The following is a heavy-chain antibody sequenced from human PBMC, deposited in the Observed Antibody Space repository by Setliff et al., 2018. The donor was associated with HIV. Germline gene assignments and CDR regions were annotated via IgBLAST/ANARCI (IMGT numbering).Heavy chain of an antibody. CDR1: GYDFATYW. J-gene: IGHJ3*02. CDR3: VRPLVIAFDTSDT. V-gene: IGHV5-51*01. Sequence: GESLKISCKTSGYDFATYWIGWVRQMPGKGLEWMGVLYPSDSDAIYSPTFQGRVTISADKATNTAYLQWASLKSSDTAIYYCVRPLVIAFDTSDTWGQGTMVTVS. CDR2: LYPSDSDA. D-gene: IGHD3-9*01.